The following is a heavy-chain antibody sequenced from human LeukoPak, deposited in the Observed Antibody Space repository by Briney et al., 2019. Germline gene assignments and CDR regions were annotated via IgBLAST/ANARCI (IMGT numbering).Heavy chain of an antibody. V-gene: IGHV1-18*01. J-gene: IGHJ6*02. D-gene: IGHD3-10*01. CDR1: GYTFTSYG. Sequence: ASVKVSCKASGYTFTSYGISWVRQAPGQGLEWMGWISAYNGNTNYAQKPQGRVTMTTDTSTSTAYMELRSLRSDDTAVYYCARDDASLKWFGELLPRWTYYYGMDVWGQGTTVTVSS. CDR2: ISAYNGNT. CDR3: ARDDASLKWFGELLPRWTYYYGMDV.